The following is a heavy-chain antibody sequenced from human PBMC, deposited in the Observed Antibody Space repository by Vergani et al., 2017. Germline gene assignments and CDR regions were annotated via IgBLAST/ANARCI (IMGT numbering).Heavy chain of an antibody. CDR3: AKESSPELEVFWFDP. CDR1: GYTFTSYG. Sequence: QVQLVQSGAEVKKPGASVKVSCKASGYTFTSYGISWVRQAPGQGLEWMGWISAYNGNTNYAQKLQGRVTMTTDTSTSTAYMELRSLRSDDTAVYYCAKESSPELEVFWFDPWGQGTLVTVSS. V-gene: IGHV1-18*01. CDR2: ISAYNGNT. J-gene: IGHJ5*02. D-gene: IGHD1-1*01.